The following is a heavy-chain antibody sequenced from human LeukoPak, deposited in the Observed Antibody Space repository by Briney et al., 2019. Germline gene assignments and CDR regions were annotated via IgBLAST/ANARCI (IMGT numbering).Heavy chain of an antibody. J-gene: IGHJ4*02. CDR2: IKQDGSEK. CDR3: ASERFCDY. V-gene: IGHV3-7*01. Sequence: GGSLRLSCAASGFTFSSYWMSWVRQAPAKGLEWVANIKQDGSEKYYVDSVKGRFTISSDNAKNSLYLQMDSLRAEDTAVYYCASERFCDYWGQGTLVTVSS. D-gene: IGHD3-3*01. CDR1: GFTFSSYW.